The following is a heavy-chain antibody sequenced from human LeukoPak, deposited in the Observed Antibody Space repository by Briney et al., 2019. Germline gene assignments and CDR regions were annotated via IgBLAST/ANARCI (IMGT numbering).Heavy chain of an antibody. CDR3: AKDSPAPAPGIAVAGTGGTLDY. CDR1: GFTFSTYW. CDR2: IKQDGSEK. J-gene: IGHJ4*02. V-gene: IGHV3-7*01. D-gene: IGHD6-19*01. Sequence: GGSLRLSCAASGFTFSTYWMHWVRQAPGKGLEWVANIKQDGSEKYYVDSVKGRFTISRDNSKNTLYLQMNSLRAEDTAVYYCAKDSPAPAPGIAVAGTGGTLDYWGQGTLVTVSS.